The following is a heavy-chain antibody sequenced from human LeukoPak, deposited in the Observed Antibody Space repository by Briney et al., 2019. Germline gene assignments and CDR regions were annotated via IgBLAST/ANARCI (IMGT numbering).Heavy chain of an antibody. Sequence: SETLSLTCTVSGGTISSYYWSWIRQPPGKGLEWIGYIYYSGSTNYNPSLKSRVPISVDTSKNQSSLKLSSVTAADTAVYYCARDPWYYGMDVWGQGTTVTVSS. CDR2: IYYSGST. CDR1: GGTISSYY. J-gene: IGHJ6*02. V-gene: IGHV4-59*01. CDR3: ARDPWYYGMDV.